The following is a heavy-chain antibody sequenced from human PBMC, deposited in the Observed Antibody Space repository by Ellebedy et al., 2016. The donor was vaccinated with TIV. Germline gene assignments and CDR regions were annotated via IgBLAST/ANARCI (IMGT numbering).Heavy chain of an antibody. V-gene: IGHV1-46*01. CDR3: AREKPAAGRDYFHYYGMDV. D-gene: IGHD6-13*01. CDR2: INPSGGNT. J-gene: IGHJ6*02. CDR1: GHTFSSYY. Sequence: ASVKVSXXASGHTFSSYYIHWVRQAPGQGLEWMGMINPSGGNTRYAENFQGRVTMTRDTSTSTVYMELNSLRAEDTAVYYCAREKPAAGRDYFHYYGMDVWGQGTTVTVSS.